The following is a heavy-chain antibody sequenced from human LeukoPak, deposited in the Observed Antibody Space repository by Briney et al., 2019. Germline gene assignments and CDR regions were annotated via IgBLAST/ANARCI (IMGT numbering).Heavy chain of an antibody. Sequence: SETLSLTCTVSGYSISSGYYWGWIRQPPGKGLEWIGYIYYSGSTNYNPSLKSRVTISVDTSKNQFSLKLSSVTAADTAVYYCAREHYDILTGYYSIYWGQGTLVTVSS. CDR1: GYSISSGYY. CDR2: IYYSGST. J-gene: IGHJ4*02. D-gene: IGHD3-9*01. V-gene: IGHV4-61*01. CDR3: AREHYDILTGYYSIY.